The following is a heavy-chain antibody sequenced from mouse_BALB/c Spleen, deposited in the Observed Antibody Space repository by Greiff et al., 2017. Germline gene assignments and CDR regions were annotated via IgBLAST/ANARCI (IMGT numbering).Heavy chain of an antibody. CDR3: ARGDYYDYDELSWFAY. D-gene: IGHD2-4*01. CDR2: IWAGGST. Sequence: QVQLQQSGPGLVAPSQSLSITCTVSGFSLTSYGVHWVRQPPGKGLEWLGVIWAGGSTNYNSALMSRLSISKDNSKSQVFLKMNSLQTDDTAMYYCARGDYYDYDELSWFAYWGQGTLVTVSA. J-gene: IGHJ3*01. V-gene: IGHV2-9*02. CDR1: GFSLTSYG.